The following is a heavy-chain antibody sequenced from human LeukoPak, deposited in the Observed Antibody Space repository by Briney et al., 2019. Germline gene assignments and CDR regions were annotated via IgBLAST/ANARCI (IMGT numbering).Heavy chain of an antibody. CDR3: AKDHPTTEYYYYGMDV. CDR1: GFTFSSYA. Sequence: PGGSLRLSCAASGFTFSSYAMSWVRQAPGKGLEWVSAISGSGGSTYYADSVKGRFTISSDNSKNTLYLQMNSLRAEDTAVYYCAKDHPTTEYYYYGMDVWGQGTTVTVSS. V-gene: IGHV3-23*01. CDR2: ISGSGGST. J-gene: IGHJ6*02. D-gene: IGHD4-17*01.